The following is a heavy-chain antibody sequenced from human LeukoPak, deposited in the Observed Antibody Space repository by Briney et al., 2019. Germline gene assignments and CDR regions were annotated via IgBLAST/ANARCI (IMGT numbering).Heavy chain of an antibody. CDR2: IKQDGSQK. V-gene: IGHV3-7*05. J-gene: IGHJ4*02. CDR3: ARDVGGNLDY. CDR1: GFTVSSNY. Sequence: GGSLRLSCAASGFTVSSNYMNWVRQAPGKGLEWVANIKQDGSQKNYVDSVRGRFIISRDNDKNLLYLQMNSLRAEDTAVYHCARDVGGNLDYWGQGILVTVSS. D-gene: IGHD1-26*01.